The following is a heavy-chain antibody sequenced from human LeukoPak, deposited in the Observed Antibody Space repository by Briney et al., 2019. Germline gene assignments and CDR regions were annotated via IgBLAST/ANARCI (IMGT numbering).Heavy chain of an antibody. V-gene: IGHV3-30*18. CDR2: IWYDGSNK. D-gene: IGHD7-27*01. J-gene: IGHJ4*02. CDR1: GFTFSSYG. Sequence: GRSLRLSCAASGFTFSSYGMHWVRQAPGKGLEWVAIIWYDGSNKYYADSVKGRFTIARDTSKNTYLQMNSLRPEDTAVYYCAKDIRTGDLDYWGQGTLVTVSS. CDR3: AKDIRTGDLDY.